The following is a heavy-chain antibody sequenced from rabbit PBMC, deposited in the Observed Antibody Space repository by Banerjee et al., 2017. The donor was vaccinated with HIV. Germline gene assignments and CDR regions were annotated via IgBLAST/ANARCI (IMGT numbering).Heavy chain of an antibody. J-gene: IGHJ4*01. CDR2: ISGGSSGSA. Sequence: QSLEESGGDLVKPGASLTLTCTVSGFSLSRYAMSWVRQAPGKGLEWIACISGGSSGSAYYASWAKGRFTISKTSLTTVTLQMTSLTAADTATYFCVRGPYAGSFNLWGPGTLVTVS. V-gene: IGHV1S40*01. CDR1: GFSLSRYA. CDR3: VRGPYAGSFNL. D-gene: IGHD4-2*01.